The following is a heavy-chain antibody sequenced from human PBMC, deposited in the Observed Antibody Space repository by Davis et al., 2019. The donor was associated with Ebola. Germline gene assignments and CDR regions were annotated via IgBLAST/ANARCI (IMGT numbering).Heavy chain of an antibody. CDR1: GFTFNSNP. Sequence: GESLKISCAASGFTFNSNPMNWVRQTPGKGLEWVSVISGSGHSSYYADSVKGRFTISRDNSKNTLYLQMNSLRVDDTAVYYCALGLVELRFLDWLSPFDYWGQGTLVTVSS. CDR2: ISGSGHSS. CDR3: ALGLVELRFLDWLSPFDY. J-gene: IGHJ4*02. D-gene: IGHD3/OR15-3a*01. V-gene: IGHV3-23*01.